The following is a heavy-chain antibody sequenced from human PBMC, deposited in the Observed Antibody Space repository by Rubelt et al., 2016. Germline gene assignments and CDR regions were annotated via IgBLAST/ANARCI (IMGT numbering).Heavy chain of an antibody. CDR3: ARHRYDFWSGFFSGY. CDR1: GFTFSDYL. Sequence: GGGVVQPGRSLRLSCAASGFTFSDYLMHWVRQAPGKGLEWVTVISYDGSNEYYADSVKGRFTISRDNSKNTLYLQMNSLRAEDTAVYYCARHRYDFWSGFFSGYWGQGTLVTVSS. CDR2: ISYDGSNE. D-gene: IGHD3-3*01. J-gene: IGHJ4*02. V-gene: IGHV3-30*03.